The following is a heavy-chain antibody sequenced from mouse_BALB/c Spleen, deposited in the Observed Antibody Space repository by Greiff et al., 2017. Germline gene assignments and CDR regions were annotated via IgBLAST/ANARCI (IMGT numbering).Heavy chain of an antibody. CDR1: GFAFSSYD. J-gene: IGHJ2*01. CDR2: ISSGGGST. D-gene: IGHD2-3*01. Sequence: EVMLVESGGGLVKPGGSLKLSCAASGFAFSSYDMSWVRRTPEKRLEWVAYISSGGGSTYYPDTVKGRFTISRDNAKNTLYLQMSSLKSEDTAMYYCARHDGYYYFDYWGQGTTLTVSS. CDR3: ARHDGYYYFDY. V-gene: IGHV5-12-1*01.